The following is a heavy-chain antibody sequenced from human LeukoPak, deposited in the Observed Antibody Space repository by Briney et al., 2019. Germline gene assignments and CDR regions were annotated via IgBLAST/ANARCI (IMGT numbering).Heavy chain of an antibody. Sequence: GASVKVSCKASGYTSTSYYMHWVRQAPGQGLEWMGIINPSGGSTSYAQKFQGRVTMTRDTSTSTVYMELSSLRSEDTAVYYCARGGSSGLRGNWFDPWGQGTLVTVSS. J-gene: IGHJ5*02. V-gene: IGHV1-46*01. CDR3: ARGGSSGLRGNWFDP. D-gene: IGHD3-22*01. CDR2: INPSGGST. CDR1: GYTSTSYY.